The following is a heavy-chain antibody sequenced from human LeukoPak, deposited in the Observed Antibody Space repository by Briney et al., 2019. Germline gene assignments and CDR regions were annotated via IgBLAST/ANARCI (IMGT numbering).Heavy chain of an antibody. CDR1: GGTFSSYT. Sequence: AASVKVSCKASGGTFSSYTISWVRQAPGQGLEWMGRIIPILGIANYAQEFQGRVTITADKSTSTAYMELSSLRSEDTAVYYCASNSGSYWSGSDYWGQGTLVTVSS. V-gene: IGHV1-69*02. J-gene: IGHJ4*02. CDR2: IIPILGIA. CDR3: ASNSGSYWSGSDY. D-gene: IGHD1-26*01.